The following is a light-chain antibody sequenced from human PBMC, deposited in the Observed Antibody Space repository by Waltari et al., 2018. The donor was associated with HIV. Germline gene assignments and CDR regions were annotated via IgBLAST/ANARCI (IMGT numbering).Light chain of an antibody. CDR2: ATS. V-gene: IGKV1D-16*01. Sequence: DIQMTQSPSSLAASVGDRVTLTWRARQDVGGWLAWFQQTPEKAPRSLIYATSTLQSGVPSRFSGSGSGTDFTLTISSLQPEDFGTYYCQQYTSYPNTFGQGTRLEIK. CDR3: QQYTSYPNT. J-gene: IGKJ5*01. CDR1: QDVGGW.